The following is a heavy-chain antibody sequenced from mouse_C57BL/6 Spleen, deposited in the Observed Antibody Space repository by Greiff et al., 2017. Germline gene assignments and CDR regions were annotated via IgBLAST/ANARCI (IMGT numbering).Heavy chain of an antibody. CDR3: ARRDHDGAWFAY. CDR2: ISNGGGST. Sequence: VMLVESGGGLVQPGGSLKLSCAASGFTFSDYYMYWVRQTPEKRLEWVAYISNGGGSTYYPDTVKGRFTISRDNAKNTLYLQMSRLKSEDTAMXYCARRDHDGAWFAYWGQGTLVTVSA. J-gene: IGHJ3*01. D-gene: IGHD2-4*01. V-gene: IGHV5-12*01. CDR1: GFTFSDYY.